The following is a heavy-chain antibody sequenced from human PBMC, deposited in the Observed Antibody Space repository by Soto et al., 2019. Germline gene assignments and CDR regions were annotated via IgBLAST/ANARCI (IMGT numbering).Heavy chain of an antibody. V-gene: IGHV1-69*06. D-gene: IGHD2-8*01. Sequence: GASVKVSCKASGGTFSSYAISWVRQAPGQGLEWMGGIIPIFGTANYAQKFQGRVTITADKSTSTAYMELSSLRSEDTAVYYCARSGCTNGVCYFDYWGQGTLVTVSS. CDR1: GGTFSSYA. J-gene: IGHJ4*02. CDR2: IIPIFGTA. CDR3: ARSGCTNGVCYFDY.